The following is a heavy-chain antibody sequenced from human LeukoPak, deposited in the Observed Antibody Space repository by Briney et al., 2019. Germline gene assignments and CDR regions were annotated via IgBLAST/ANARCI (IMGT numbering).Heavy chain of an antibody. CDR1: GFTFSNYA. V-gene: IGHV3-23*01. Sequence: GGSLRLSCAASGFTFSNYAMSWVRQAPGKGLEWVSAISGSGGSTFYADSVKGRFTISRDNSKNTLYLQMNSLRAEDTAVYYCAKDMRFDWTPYYFDYWGQGTLVTVSS. CDR3: AKDMRFDWTPYYFDY. J-gene: IGHJ4*02. CDR2: ISGSGGST. D-gene: IGHD3-9*01.